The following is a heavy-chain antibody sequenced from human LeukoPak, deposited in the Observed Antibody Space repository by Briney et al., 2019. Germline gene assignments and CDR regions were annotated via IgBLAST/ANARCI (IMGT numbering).Heavy chain of an antibody. D-gene: IGHD6-13*01. Sequence: ASVKVPCKASGYTFTRYYLHWVRQAPGQGLERMGIINPSGGRTNNAQQFQGRVTMTRDTSTSTVYMQLSSLRSEDTAVYYCARDLAIAAAPYGMDVWGQGTTVTVSS. CDR2: INPSGGRT. CDR1: GYTFTRYY. J-gene: IGHJ6*02. CDR3: ARDLAIAAAPYGMDV. V-gene: IGHV1-46*01.